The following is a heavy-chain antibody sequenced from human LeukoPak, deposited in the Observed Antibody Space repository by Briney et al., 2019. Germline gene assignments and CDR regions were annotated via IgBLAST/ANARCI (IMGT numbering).Heavy chain of an antibody. Sequence: SETLSLTCTVSGGSISSSSFYWAWIRQPPGKGLGWIGSIYYSGTTYYNPSVKSRVTMSVDTSKKQFSLQLSSVTAADTAVYYCARAFTFPNWFDPWGQGTLVTVSS. CDR1: GGSISSSSFY. CDR2: IYYSGTT. D-gene: IGHD2/OR15-2a*01. CDR3: ARAFTFPNWFDP. J-gene: IGHJ5*02. V-gene: IGHV4-39*01.